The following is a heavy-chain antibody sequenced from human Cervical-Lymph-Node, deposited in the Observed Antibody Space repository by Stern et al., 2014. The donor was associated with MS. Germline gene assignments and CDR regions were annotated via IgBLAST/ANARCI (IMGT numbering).Heavy chain of an antibody. V-gene: IGHV1-46*03. CDR3: SRVQRERRALDHFDP. D-gene: IGHD1-1*01. Sequence: QEQLVQSGAEVKKPGASVNVSCEASGYSFTTHYMHWIRQAPGEGLEWVGMINPNSGTTSYARQFQGRVIITRDTSTSTIYMELTDLRSEDTALYFCSRVQRERRALDHFDPWGQGTLVTVSS. CDR2: INPNSGTT. CDR1: GYSFTTHY. J-gene: IGHJ5*02.